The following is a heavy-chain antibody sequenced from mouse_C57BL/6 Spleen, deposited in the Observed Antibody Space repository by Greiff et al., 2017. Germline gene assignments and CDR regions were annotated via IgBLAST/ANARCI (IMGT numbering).Heavy chain of an antibody. CDR3: ARATIYYYSSSHAMDY. J-gene: IGHJ4*01. CDR2: IYPGDGDT. CDR1: GYAFSSYW. Sequence: VQLQQSGAELVKPGASVKISCKASGYAFSSYWMNWVKQRPGKGLEWIGQIYPGDGDTNYNGKFKGKATLTADKSSSTAYMQLSSLTSEDSALYFWARATIYYYSSSHAMDYGGQGASVTVSS. D-gene: IGHD1-1*01. V-gene: IGHV1-80*01.